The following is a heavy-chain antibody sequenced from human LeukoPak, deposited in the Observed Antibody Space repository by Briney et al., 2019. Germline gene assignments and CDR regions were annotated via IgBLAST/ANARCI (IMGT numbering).Heavy chain of an antibody. V-gene: IGHV1-2*02. CDR2: INPNSGGT. CDR3: AREDYDSSGYYYGCY. J-gene: IGHJ4*02. Sequence: GASVKVSCKASGYAFTGYYMHWVRQAPGQGLEWMGWINPNSGGTNYAQKFQGRVTMTRDTSISTAYMELSRLRSDDTAVYYCAREDYDSSGYYYGCYWGQGTLLTVSS. D-gene: IGHD3-22*01. CDR1: GYAFTGYY.